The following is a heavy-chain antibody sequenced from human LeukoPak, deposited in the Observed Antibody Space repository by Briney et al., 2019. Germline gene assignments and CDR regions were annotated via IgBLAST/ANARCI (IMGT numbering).Heavy chain of an antibody. CDR1: GFSFSSYE. V-gene: IGHV3-48*03. J-gene: IGHJ6*03. CDR2: IISSSSTT. CDR3: ARIARDYYYMDV. Sequence: GGSLRLSCAASGFSFSSYEMNWVRQAPGKGLEWVPYIISSSSTTYYEDSVKGRFTVSRDNAKNSLYLQMNSLRVEDTAVYYCARIARDYYYMDVWGKGTTVTVSS.